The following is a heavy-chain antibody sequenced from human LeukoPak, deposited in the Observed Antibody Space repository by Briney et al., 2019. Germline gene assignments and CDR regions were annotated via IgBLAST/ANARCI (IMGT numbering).Heavy chain of an antibody. CDR1: GFTFSDYY. CDR3: ARDGSLGELSLYTTDY. Sequence: GGSLRLSCAASGFTFSDYYMSWIRQAPGKGLEWVSYISSSSSYTNYADSVKGRFTISRDNAKNSLYLQMNSLRAEDTAVYYCARDGSLGELSLYTTDYWGQGTLVTVSS. D-gene: IGHD3-16*02. V-gene: IGHV3-11*06. CDR2: ISSSSSYT. J-gene: IGHJ4*02.